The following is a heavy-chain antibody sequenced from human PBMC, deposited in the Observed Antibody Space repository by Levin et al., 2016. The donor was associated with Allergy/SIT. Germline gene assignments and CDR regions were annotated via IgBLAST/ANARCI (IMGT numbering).Heavy chain of an antibody. CDR2: IYFSGST. J-gene: IGHJ6*02. D-gene: IGHD3-22*01. CDR1: GESISDGRYF. CDR3: ARDYRGSYDNTGYTHYYYGMDV. Sequence: SETLSLTCTVSGESISDGRYFWSWIRQPAGKGLEWIGQIYFSGSTKYNPSLKGRVTISIDTSRNQFSLKLNSVTAADTAIYFCARDYRGSYDNTGYTHYYYGMDVWGQGTAVTVSS. V-gene: IGHV4-61*09.